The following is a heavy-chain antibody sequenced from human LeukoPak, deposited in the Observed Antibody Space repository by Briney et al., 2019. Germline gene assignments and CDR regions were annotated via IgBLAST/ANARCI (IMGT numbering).Heavy chain of an antibody. J-gene: IGHJ4*02. CDR3: TTDLNQRLKWFGNPLDH. CDR2: IRSETDGATT. CDR1: GFSFTYAW. V-gene: IGHV3-15*01. D-gene: IGHD3-10*01. Sequence: PGGSLRLSCVASGFSFTYAWMSWVRQAPGKGLQWVGHIRSETDGATTDYAAAVQGRFTISRDDSKKMLYLEMNSPKTEDTAVYYCTTDLNQRLKWFGNPLDHWGQGTPVTVSS.